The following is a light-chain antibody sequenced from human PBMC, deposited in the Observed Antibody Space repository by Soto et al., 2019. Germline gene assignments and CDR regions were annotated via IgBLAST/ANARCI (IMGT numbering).Light chain of an antibody. CDR3: SSYTRSSTLV. Sequence: QSALTQPASVSGSPGQSITISCTGTISDVGGYNYVSWYQHHPGKAPELMIYEVSNRPSGVSNRFSGSKSGNTASLTISGLQAEDEADYYCSSYTRSSTLVFGGGTKLTVL. V-gene: IGLV2-14*01. J-gene: IGLJ2*01. CDR1: ISDVGGYNY. CDR2: EVS.